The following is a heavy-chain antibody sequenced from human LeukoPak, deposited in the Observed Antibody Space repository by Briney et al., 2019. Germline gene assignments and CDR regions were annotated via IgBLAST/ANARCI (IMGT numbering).Heavy chain of an antibody. J-gene: IGHJ4*02. D-gene: IGHD6-19*01. V-gene: IGHV3-7*01. CDR3: ATKEPSTSGWSY. CDR1: GFTFNRDW. Sequence: GGSLRLSCAASGFTFNRDWTAWVRQAPGKGLEWVANIKEDGSEKNYVDSVKGRFTISRDNAVNSVYLQMDDLRAEDTGVYYCATKEPSTSGWSYWGQGTLVTVSS. CDR2: IKEDGSEK.